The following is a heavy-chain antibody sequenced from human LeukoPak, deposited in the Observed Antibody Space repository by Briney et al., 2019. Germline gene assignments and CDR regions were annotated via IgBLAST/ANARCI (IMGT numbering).Heavy chain of an antibody. CDR2: ISGNGGSA. D-gene: IGHD2-21*02. V-gene: IGHV3-23*01. J-gene: IGHJ4*02. CDR3: AKADLIVVVTFFDY. Sequence: GGSLRLSYAASGFTFSTYALSWVRQAPGKGLEWVSAISGNGGSASYADSVKGRFTIPRDNSKNTLYLQMNRLRAEDTAVYYCAKADLIVVVTFFDYWGQGTLVTVSS. CDR1: GFTFSTYA.